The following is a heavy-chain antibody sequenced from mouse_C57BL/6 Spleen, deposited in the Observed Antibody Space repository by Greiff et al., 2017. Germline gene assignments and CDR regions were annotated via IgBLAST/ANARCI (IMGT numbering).Heavy chain of an antibody. CDR1: GYTFTSYW. CDR3: ARPVAYYSNYGAMDY. D-gene: IGHD2-5*01. V-gene: IGHV1-61*01. J-gene: IGHJ4*01. Sequence: QVQLQQPGAELVRPGSSVKLSCKASGYTFTSYWMDWVKQRPGQGLEWIGNIYPSDSDTHYNQKFKDKATLTVDKSSSTAYMQLSSLTSEDSAVYDCARPVAYYSNYGAMDYWGQGTSGTVSS. CDR2: IYPSDSDT.